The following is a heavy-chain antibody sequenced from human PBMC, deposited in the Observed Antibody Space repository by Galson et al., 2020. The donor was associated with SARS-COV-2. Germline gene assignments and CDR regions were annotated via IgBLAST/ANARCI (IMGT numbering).Heavy chain of an antibody. CDR2: LSNDGYNN. J-gene: IGHJ6*02. D-gene: IGHD6-19*01. CDR1: GFTFSNYD. CDR3: AKVAGSSSAGRSSVNYYYGMDV. V-gene: IGHV3-30*18. Sequence: GGSLRLSCAASGFTFSNYDMHWVRQAPGKGLEWVAVLSNDGYNNYYADSVKGRVTISRDNSKNTLYLQMASLRAADTAVYYCAKVAGSSSAGRSSVNYYYGMDVWGQGTTVTVCS.